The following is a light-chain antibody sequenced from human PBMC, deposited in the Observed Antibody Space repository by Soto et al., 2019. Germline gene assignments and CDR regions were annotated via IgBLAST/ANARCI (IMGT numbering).Light chain of an antibody. CDR1: QSVSSN. V-gene: IGKV3-20*01. CDR3: QQYGSSPKT. CDR2: GAS. Sequence: EIVLTQSPCTLSSSPGERATLSWWASQSVSSNLAWYQQKPGQAPRLLIYGASNRATGIPDRFSGSGYGTDFNLTISRLETEDFAVYYCQQYGSSPKTFGQGTKVDIK. J-gene: IGKJ1*01.